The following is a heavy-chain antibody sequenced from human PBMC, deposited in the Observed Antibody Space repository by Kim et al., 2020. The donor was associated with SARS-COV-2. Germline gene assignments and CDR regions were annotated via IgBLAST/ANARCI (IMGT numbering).Heavy chain of an antibody. CDR2: IYYSGST. V-gene: IGHV4-39*01. J-gene: IGHJ3*02. Sequence: SETLSLTCTVSGGSISSSSYYWGWIRQPPGKGLEWIGSIYYSGSTYYNPSLKSRVTISVDTSKNQFSLKLSSVTAADTAVYYCARQVDYYGSGTPPWADAFDIWGQGTMVTVSS. D-gene: IGHD3-10*01. CDR3: ARQVDYYGSGTPPWADAFDI. CDR1: GGSISSSSYY.